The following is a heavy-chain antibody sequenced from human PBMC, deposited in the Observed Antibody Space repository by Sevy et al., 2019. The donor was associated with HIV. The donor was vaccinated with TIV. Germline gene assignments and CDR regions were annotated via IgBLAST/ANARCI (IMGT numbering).Heavy chain of an antibody. D-gene: IGHD6-6*01. V-gene: IGHV3-48*02. CDR3: ASQRRIAARFYYYYYMYV. J-gene: IGHJ6*03. Sequence: GGSLRLSCAASGFTFSSYSMNWVRQAPGKGLEWVSYISSSSSTIYYADSVKGRFTISRDNAKNSLYLQMNSLRDEDTAVYYCASQRRIAARFYYYYYMYVWGKGTTVTVSS. CDR1: GFTFSSYS. CDR2: ISSSSSTI.